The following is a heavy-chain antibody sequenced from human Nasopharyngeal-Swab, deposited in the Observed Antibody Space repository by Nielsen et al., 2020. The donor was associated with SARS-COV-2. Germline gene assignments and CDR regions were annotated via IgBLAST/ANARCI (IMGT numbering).Heavy chain of an antibody. CDR2: ISQDGSAK. CDR3: VRDVDRSLDY. CDR1: GFTFSKYW. J-gene: IGHJ4*02. Sequence: GGSLRLSCEASGFTFSKYWMTWVRKAPAKGLEWVATISQDGSAKTYVDSVKGRFTMSRDNAKNSLYLQMNSLRVEDTAVYYCVRDVDRSLDYWGQGTLVTVSS. V-gene: IGHV3-7*01.